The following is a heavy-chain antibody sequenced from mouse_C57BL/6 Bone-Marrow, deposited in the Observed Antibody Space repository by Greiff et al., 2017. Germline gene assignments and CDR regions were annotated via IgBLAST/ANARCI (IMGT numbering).Heavy chain of an antibody. CDR3: ARKGSSYSYAMDY. Sequence: VKLVESGAELVKPGASVKMSCKASGYTFTTYPIEWMKQNHGKSLEWIGNFHPYNDDTKYNEKFKGKATLTVEKSSSTVYLELSRLTSDDSAVYYCARKGSSYSYAMDYWGQGTSVTVSS. J-gene: IGHJ4*01. D-gene: IGHD1-1*01. V-gene: IGHV1-47*01. CDR1: GYTFTTYP. CDR2: FHPYNDDT.